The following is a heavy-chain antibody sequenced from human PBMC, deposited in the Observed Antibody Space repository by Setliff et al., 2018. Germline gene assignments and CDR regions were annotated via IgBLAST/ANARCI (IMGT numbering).Heavy chain of an antibody. Sequence: LSLTCAASGITFSSYAMHWVRQAPGKGLEWVAVISYDGINKYYADSVKGRFTISRDNSKNTLYLQMNSLRVEDTAVYYCARDGVPPLNYNFWSGNFEFWGQGTLVTVSS. V-gene: IGHV3-30*01. CDR3: ARDGVPPLNYNFWSGNFEF. D-gene: IGHD3-3*01. CDR1: GITFSSYA. CDR2: ISYDGINK. J-gene: IGHJ4*02.